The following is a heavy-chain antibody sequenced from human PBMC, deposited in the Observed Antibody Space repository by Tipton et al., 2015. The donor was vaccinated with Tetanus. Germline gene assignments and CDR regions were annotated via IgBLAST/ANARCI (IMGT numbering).Heavy chain of an antibody. J-gene: IGHJ6*02. CDR3: ARKWDIVAVSAANYYGLDV. Sequence: QLVQSGAEVKKPGSAVKVSCETSGGSFRTYVTSWVRQAPGQGLEWMGGIIPIFGTAKYAQKFQGRVTITADESTSTAYMELSSLRSEDTAVYYCARKWDIVAVSAANYYGLDVWGQGTTVTVSS. D-gene: IGHD2-2*01. V-gene: IGHV1-69*01. CDR2: IIPIFGTA. CDR1: GGSFRTYV.